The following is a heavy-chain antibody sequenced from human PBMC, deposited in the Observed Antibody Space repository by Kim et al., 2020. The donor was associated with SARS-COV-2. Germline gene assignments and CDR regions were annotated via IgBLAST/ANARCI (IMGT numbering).Heavy chain of an antibody. CDR1: GFTFSSYG. CDR2: ISYDGSNK. CDR3: AKGDRVWGYSYGYVGDAFDI. D-gene: IGHD5-18*01. Sequence: GGSLRLSCAASGFTFSSYGMHWVRQAPGKGLEWVAVISYDGSNKYYADSVKGRFTISRDNSKNTLYLQMNSLRAEDTAVYYCAKGDRVWGYSYGYVGDAFDIWGQGTMVTVSS. J-gene: IGHJ3*02. V-gene: IGHV3-30*18.